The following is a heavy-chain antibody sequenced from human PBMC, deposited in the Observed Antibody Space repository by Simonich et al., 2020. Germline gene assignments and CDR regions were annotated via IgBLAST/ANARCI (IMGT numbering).Heavy chain of an antibody. CDR1: GYTFTSYD. D-gene: IGHD1-26*01. CDR3: ARTYSGSYYYFDY. CDR2: MNPNSGNT. Sequence: QVQLVQSGAEVKKPGASVKVSCKASGYTFTSYDINWVRQATGQGLEEMGWMNPNSGNTGNAQKFQGRVTITRNTSISTAYMELSSLRSEDTAVYYCARTYSGSYYYFDYWGQGTLVTVSS. V-gene: IGHV1-8*03. J-gene: IGHJ4*02.